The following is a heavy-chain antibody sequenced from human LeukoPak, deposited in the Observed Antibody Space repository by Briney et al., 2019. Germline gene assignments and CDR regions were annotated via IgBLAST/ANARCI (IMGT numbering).Heavy chain of an antibody. CDR1: GFTFSSYA. CDR2: ISGSGGST. J-gene: IGHJ4*02. V-gene: IGHV3-23*01. CDR3: AKFPSPYYYDSTVNAY. D-gene: IGHD3-22*01. Sequence: GGSLRLSCAAFGFTFSSYAMSWVRQAPGKGPEWVSAISGSGGSTYYADSVKGRFTISRDNSKNTLYLQMNSLRAEDTAVYYCAKFPSPYYYDSTVNAYWGQGTLVTVSS.